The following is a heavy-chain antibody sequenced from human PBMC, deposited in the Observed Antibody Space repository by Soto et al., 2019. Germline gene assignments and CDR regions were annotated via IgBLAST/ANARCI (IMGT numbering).Heavy chain of an antibody. CDR1: GASITSGGYY. V-gene: IGHV4-61*08. Sequence: PSETLSLTCTVSGASITSGGYYWSWIRQPPGKGLEWIGYIYYSGSTNYNPSLKSRVTISVDTSKNQFSLKLSSATAADTAVYYWARLQIDRYYFDYRDQGTLVTVSP. CDR2: IYYSGST. CDR3: ARLQIDRYYFDY. J-gene: IGHJ4*02.